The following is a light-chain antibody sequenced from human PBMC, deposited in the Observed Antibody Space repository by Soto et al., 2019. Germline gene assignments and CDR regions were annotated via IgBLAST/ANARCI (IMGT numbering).Light chain of an antibody. CDR1: QTVRDN. Sequence: EVVMTQSTATLSVSPGERATLSCRASQTVRDNLGWYQQKPGQPPRLLIYGATTRATGIPARFSGSGSGTEFTLTITSLQSEDFAVYSCQQYNNWPLTFGGGTKVDIK. CDR2: GAT. V-gene: IGKV3D-15*01. CDR3: QQYNNWPLT. J-gene: IGKJ4*01.